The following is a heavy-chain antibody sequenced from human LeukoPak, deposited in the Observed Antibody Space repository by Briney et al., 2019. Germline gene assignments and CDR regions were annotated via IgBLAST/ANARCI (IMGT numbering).Heavy chain of an antibody. Sequence: SETLSLTCTVSGYSISSGYYWGWIRPPPGKGLEWIGSIYHSGSTYYNPSLKSRVTISVDTSKNQFSLKLSSVTAADTAVYYCARGLLWTFFDYCGQGTLVTVSS. D-gene: IGHD1-26*01. J-gene: IGHJ4*02. CDR1: GYSISSGYY. CDR2: IYHSGST. V-gene: IGHV4-38-2*02. CDR3: ARGLLWTFFDY.